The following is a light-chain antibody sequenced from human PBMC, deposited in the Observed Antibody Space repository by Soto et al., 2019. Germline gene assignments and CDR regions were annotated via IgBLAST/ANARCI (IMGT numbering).Light chain of an antibody. V-gene: IGLV1-44*01. CDR2: SNN. CDR3: APWDDRLNGYV. CDR1: SSNIGRNA. J-gene: IGLJ1*01. Sequence: QSVLTQPPSASGTPGQRVTISCSGSSSNIGRNAVNWYQQLPGTAPKLLIYSNNQRPSGVPDRFSGSKSGTSASLAISGLQSEDEADYYCAPWDDRLNGYVFXTGTKVTV.